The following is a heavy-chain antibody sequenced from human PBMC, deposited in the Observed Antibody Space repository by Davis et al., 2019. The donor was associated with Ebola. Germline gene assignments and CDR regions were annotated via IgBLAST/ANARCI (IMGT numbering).Heavy chain of an antibody. D-gene: IGHD6-13*01. CDR1: GYTFPSSG. J-gene: IGHJ4*02. CDR3: ARDRGMRAGAGTVDY. Sequence: ASVTVSCKASGYTFPSSGISWVRQAPGQGLEWMGWISAYNGNTNYAQKFQGRVTMTTDTSTSTAYMELRSLRSDDTAVYYCARDRGMRAGAGTVDYWGQGTLVTVSS. CDR2: ISAYNGNT. V-gene: IGHV1-18*01.